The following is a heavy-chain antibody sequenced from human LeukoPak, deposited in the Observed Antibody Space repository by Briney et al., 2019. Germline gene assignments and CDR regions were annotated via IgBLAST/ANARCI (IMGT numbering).Heavy chain of an antibody. D-gene: IGHD5-24*01. Sequence: PGGSLRLSCAASGFTFSSYGMHWVRQAPGKGLEWVAVIWYDGSNKYYADSVKGRFTISRDDSKNTLYLQMNSLRAEDTAVYYCASRDGYNYNWGQGTLVIVSS. V-gene: IGHV3-33*03. CDR2: IWYDGSNK. CDR1: GFTFSSYG. J-gene: IGHJ4*02. CDR3: ASRDGYNYN.